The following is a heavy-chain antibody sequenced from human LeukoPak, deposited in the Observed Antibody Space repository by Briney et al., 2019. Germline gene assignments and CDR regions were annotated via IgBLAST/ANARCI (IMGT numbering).Heavy chain of an antibody. D-gene: IGHD5-12*01. CDR2: INTNTGNP. V-gene: IGHV7-4-1*02. Sequence: GASVKVSCKASGFTFTNYALNWVRQAPGQGLEWMGWINTNTGNPTYAQGSTGRFVFSLDTSVTTSYLQISSLKAEDTAVYYCARDGGVATFDYWGQGTLVTVSS. J-gene: IGHJ4*02. CDR1: GFTFTNYA. CDR3: ARDGGVATFDY.